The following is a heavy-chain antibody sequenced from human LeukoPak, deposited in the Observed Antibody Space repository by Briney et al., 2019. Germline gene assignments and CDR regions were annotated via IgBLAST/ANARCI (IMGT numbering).Heavy chain of an antibody. J-gene: IGHJ2*01. CDR1: GYTFTSYG. CDR3: ARDIMDSSGYYLTTFDL. CDR2: ISAYNGNT. D-gene: IGHD3-22*01. Sequence: ASVKVSCKASGYTFTSYGISWVRQAPGQGLEWMGWISAYNGNTNYAQKLQGRVTMTTDTSTSTAYMELRSLRSDDTAEYYCARDIMDSSGYYLTTFDLWGRGTLVTVSS. V-gene: IGHV1-18*01.